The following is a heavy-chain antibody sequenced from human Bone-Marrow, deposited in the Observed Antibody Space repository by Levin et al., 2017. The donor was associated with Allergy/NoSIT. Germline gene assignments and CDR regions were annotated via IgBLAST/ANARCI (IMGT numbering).Heavy chain of an antibody. CDR1: GFTFRTHD. CDR2: IGTAGDT. J-gene: IGHJ3*02. Sequence: ASVKVSCAASGFTFRTHDMHWVRQGTGKGLEWVSTIGTAGDTYYPDSVRGRFTISRENAKNSLYLQMNGLSAGDTDVYYCARYNYEYNALDIWGQGTMVTVSS. D-gene: IGHD5-18*01. CDR3: ARYNYEYNALDI. V-gene: IGHV3-13*01.